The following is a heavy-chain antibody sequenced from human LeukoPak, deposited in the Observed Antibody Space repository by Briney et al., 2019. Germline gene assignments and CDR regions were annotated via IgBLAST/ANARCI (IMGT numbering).Heavy chain of an antibody. J-gene: IGHJ4*02. D-gene: IGHD3-9*01. CDR3: ARVRVILTTMASFSY. V-gene: IGHV3-33*08. CDR1: GFTFSSYG. Sequence: PGRSPRLSCAASGFTFSSYGMHWVRQAPGKGLEWVAVISNDGTDKYYADSVKGRFTISRDNSENTLYLQLNSLRPEDTAVYYCARVRVILTTMASFSYWGLGTLVTVSS. CDR2: ISNDGTDK.